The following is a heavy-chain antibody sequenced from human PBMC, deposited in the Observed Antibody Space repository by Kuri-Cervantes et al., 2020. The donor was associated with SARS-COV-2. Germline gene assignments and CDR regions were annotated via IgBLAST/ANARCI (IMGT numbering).Heavy chain of an antibody. J-gene: IGHJ4*02. Sequence: GGSLRLSCAASGFTFSSYWMRWVRQAPGKWLEWVDNIKQGGSEKYYVDSVEGRFTISRDNAKNSLYLQMNSLRAEDTAVYYCAREGFQYQLLRGAYFDYWGQGTLVTVSS. CDR1: GFTFSSYW. CDR3: AREGFQYQLLRGAYFDY. D-gene: IGHD2-2*01. V-gene: IGHV3-7*05. CDR2: IKQGGSEK.